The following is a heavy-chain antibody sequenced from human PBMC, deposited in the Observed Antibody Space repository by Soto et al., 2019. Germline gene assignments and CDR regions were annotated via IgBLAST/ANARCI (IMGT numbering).Heavy chain of an antibody. V-gene: IGHV1-69*13. D-gene: IGHD3-22*01. CDR1: GGTFSSYA. CDR2: IIPIFGTT. CDR3: ARCGSSGYFFNSFDP. Sequence: VASVKVSCKASGGTFSSYAISWVRQAPGQGLEWMGGIIPIFGTTNYAQEFQGRVTITADESTSTAYMELSSLRSEDTAAYYCARCGSSGYFFNSFDPWGQGTLVTVSS. J-gene: IGHJ5*02.